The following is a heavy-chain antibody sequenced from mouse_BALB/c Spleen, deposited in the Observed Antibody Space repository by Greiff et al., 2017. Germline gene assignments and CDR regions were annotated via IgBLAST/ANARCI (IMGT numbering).Heavy chain of an antibody. J-gene: IGHJ2*01. Sequence: EVMLLESGGGLVKPGGSLKLSCAASGFTFSSYTMSWVRQTPEKRLEWVATISSGGSYTYYPDSVKGRFTISRDNAKNTLYLQMSSLKSEDTAMYYCTRDQSLDYWGQGTTLTVSS. V-gene: IGHV5-6-4*01. CDR2: ISSGGSYT. D-gene: IGHD1-3*01. CDR1: GFTFSSYT. CDR3: TRDQSLDY.